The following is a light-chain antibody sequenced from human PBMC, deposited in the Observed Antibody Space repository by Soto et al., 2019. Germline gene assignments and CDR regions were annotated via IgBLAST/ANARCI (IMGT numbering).Light chain of an antibody. J-gene: IGLJ1*01. CDR3: CSYAGSYTCC. CDR1: SSDVGGYNY. CDR2: DVS. Sequence: QSALTQPRSVSGSPGQSVTISCTGTSSDVGGYNYVSWYQQHPGKAPKLMIYDVSKRPSGVPHRFSGFKAGNTPSLTISGLQAEYEADYYCCSYAGSYTCCFGRGTKVTVL. V-gene: IGLV2-11*01.